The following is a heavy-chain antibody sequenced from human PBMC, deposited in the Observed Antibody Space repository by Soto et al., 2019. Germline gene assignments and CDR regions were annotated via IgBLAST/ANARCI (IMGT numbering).Heavy chain of an antibody. D-gene: IGHD6-19*01. CDR3: ARDGHSSGWS. V-gene: IGHV4-4*02. Sequence: QVQLQESGPGQVKPSGTLSLTCAVSGGSITTSDWWSWVRQPPGKGLEWIGETSHRGSTTYNPSLKSRVTISVDKSKNQFSLSLASVTAADTAVYYCARDGHSSGWSWGQGTLVTVSS. CDR1: GGSITTSDW. J-gene: IGHJ5*02. CDR2: TSHRGST.